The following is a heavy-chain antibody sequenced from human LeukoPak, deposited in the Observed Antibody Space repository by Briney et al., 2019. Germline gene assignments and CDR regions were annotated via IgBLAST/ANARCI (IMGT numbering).Heavy chain of an antibody. CDR2: MYYSGST. V-gene: IGHV4-31*03. CDR1: GGFISSVGYY. CDR3: ARGENTAMGY. Sequence: PSETLSLTCTVSGGFISSVGYYWSWIRQHPGKGLEWIGYMYYSGSTYHSPSLKSRVTISLDTSKNQFSLRLTSVTVADTAVYYCARGENTAMGYWGQGTLVTVPS. J-gene: IGHJ4*02. D-gene: IGHD5-18*01.